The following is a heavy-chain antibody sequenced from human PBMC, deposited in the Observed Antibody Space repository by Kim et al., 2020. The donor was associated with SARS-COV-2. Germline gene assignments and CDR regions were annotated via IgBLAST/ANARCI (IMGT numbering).Heavy chain of an antibody. D-gene: IGHD2-15*01. Sequence: GGSLRLSCAGSGFTFSSYAMSWVRQAPGKGLEWVSTISGSGDSTFYANSMKGRVTISRDNSKNTLFLQMNSLRAEDTAIYYCAKGNTASCYSCSDYWGQGMLVTVSS. J-gene: IGHJ4*02. CDR2: ISGSGDST. CDR1: GFTFSSYA. V-gene: IGHV3-23*01. CDR3: AKGNTASCYSCSDY.